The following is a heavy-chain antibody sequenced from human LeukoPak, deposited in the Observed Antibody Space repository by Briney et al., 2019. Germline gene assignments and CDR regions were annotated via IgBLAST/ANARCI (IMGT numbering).Heavy chain of an antibody. CDR1: GFTFSSYA. J-gene: IGHJ4*02. V-gene: IGHV3-23*01. CDR3: AKFPIGCCSSTTCSGYFDC. D-gene: IGHD2-2*01. Sequence: GGSLRLSCAASGFTFSSYAMSWVRQAPGKGLEWVSAISGSGGSTYYADSVKGRFTISRDTSKNTLFLQMNSLRAEDTAVYYCAKFPIGCCSSTTCSGYFDCWGQGTLVTVSS. CDR2: ISGSGGST.